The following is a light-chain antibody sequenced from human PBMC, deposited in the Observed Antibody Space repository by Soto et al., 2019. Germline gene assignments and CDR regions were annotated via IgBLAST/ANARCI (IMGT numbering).Light chain of an antibody. CDR3: QQYSGSPET. J-gene: IGKJ1*01. Sequence: EIVLTQSPGTLSLSPGERAVLSCRASQTIANIYLAWYQHKPGRPPRLLIYDTSTRATGTPDRFIGSGSGTDFTLTISRLEPEDFAVYYCQQYSGSPETFGPGTKVKSK. CDR1: QTIANIY. CDR2: DTS. V-gene: IGKV3-20*01.